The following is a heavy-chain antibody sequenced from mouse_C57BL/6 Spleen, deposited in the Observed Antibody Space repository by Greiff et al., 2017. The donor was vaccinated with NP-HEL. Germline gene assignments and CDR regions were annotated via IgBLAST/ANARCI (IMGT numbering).Heavy chain of an antibody. D-gene: IGHD1-1*01. CDR1: GFSLSTFGMG. CDR2: IWWDDDK. V-gene: IGHV8-8*01. CDR3: ARRAMDYGSSYLWFAY. J-gene: IGHJ3*01. Sequence: ESGPGILQPSQTLSLTCSFSGFSLSTFGMGVGWIRQPSGKGLEWLAHIWWDDDKYYNPALKSRLTISKDTSKNQLFLKIANVDTADTATYCCARRAMDYGSSYLWFAYWGQGTLVTVSA.